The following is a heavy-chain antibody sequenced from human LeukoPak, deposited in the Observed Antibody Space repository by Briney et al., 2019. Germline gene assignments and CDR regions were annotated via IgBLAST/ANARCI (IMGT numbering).Heavy chain of an antibody. Sequence: GRSLRLSCAASGFTFSSYAMHWVRQAPGKGLEWVAVISYDGSNKYYADSVKGRFTISRDNSKNTLYLQMNSLRAGDTAVYYCARDGDSSGYYYVPPYYFDYWGQGTLVTVSS. CDR2: ISYDGSNK. D-gene: IGHD3-22*01. CDR1: GFTFSSYA. J-gene: IGHJ4*02. V-gene: IGHV3-30-3*01. CDR3: ARDGDSSGYYYVPPYYFDY.